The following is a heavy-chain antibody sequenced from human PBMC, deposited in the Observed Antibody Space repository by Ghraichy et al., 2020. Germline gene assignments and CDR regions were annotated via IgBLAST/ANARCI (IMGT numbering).Heavy chain of an antibody. V-gene: IGHV4-31*03. CDR2: IYYSGST. D-gene: IGHD5-12*01. J-gene: IGHJ5*02. CDR1: GGSISSGGYY. CDR3: ARGSSGGYAESWFDP. Sequence: SETLSLTCTVSGGSISSGGYYWSWIRQHPGKGLEWIGYIYYSGSTYYNPSLKSRVTISVDTSKNQFSLKLSSVTAADTAVYYCARGSSGGYAESWFDPWGQGTLVTVSS.